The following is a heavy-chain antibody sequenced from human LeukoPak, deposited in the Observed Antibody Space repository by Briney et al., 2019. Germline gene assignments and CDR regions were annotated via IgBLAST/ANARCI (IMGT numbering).Heavy chain of an antibody. CDR2: IIGSVGFP. Sequence: GGSRKPSCAASGSTFSSYAISWFGKVPGGGRGWVSSIIGSVGFPHYADSVKGRFTISRDNSKNTLFLQMNSLRAEDTAVYYCANFEASGRGFDYWGQGTLVTVSS. CDR3: ANFEASGRGFDY. V-gene: IGHV3-23*01. CDR1: GSTFSSYA. D-gene: IGHD3-10*01. J-gene: IGHJ4*02.